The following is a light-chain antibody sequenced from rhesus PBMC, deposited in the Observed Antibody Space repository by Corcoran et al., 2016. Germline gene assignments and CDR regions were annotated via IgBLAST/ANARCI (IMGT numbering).Light chain of an antibody. CDR1: QSLSSW. CDR3: QQYSSSPYS. J-gene: IGKJ2*01. CDR2: KEA. V-gene: IGKV1-22*01. Sequence: DIQMPQSPSSLSASVGDTVTLTCRASQSLSSWLEWYQQTPGKAPKLLSFKEARLQSGVTSRFSGSGSGTDCTRTVSSLQSEDFATYYWQQYSSSPYSFGQGTKVEIK.